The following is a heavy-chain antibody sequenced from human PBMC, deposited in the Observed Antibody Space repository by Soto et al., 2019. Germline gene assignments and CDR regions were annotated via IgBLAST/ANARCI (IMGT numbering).Heavy chain of an antibody. CDR1: GGTFSTYA. CDR3: ARGVNYNSSGYYYFY. CDR2: IIPLFGTA. D-gene: IGHD3-22*01. V-gene: IGHV1-69*13. Sequence: SVKVSCKASGGTFSTYAIDWVRQAPGQGLEWMGGIIPLFGTAKYAQNFQGRITITADESTNTAYMELRSPRSQDTAVYYCARGVNYNSSGYYYFYWDQGSRVTVSS. J-gene: IGHJ4*02.